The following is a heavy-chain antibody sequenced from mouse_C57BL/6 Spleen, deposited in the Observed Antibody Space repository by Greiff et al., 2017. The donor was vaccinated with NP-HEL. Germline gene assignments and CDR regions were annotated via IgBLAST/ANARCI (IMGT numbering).Heavy chain of an antibody. CDR3: ARDYGYPYYAMDY. J-gene: IGHJ4*01. V-gene: IGHV5-16*01. D-gene: IGHD2-2*01. CDR1: GFTFSDYY. Sequence: EVKLVESEGGLVQPGSSMKLSCTASGFTFSDYYMAWVRQVPEKGLEWVANINYDGSSTYYLDSLKSRFIISRDNAKNILYLQMSSLKSEDTATYYCARDYGYPYYAMDYWGQGTSVTVSS. CDR2: INYDGSST.